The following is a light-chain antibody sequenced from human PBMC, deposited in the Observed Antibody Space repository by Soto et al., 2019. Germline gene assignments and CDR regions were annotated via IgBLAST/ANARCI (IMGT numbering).Light chain of an antibody. Sequence: QSVLTQPASVSGAPGQSITITSTGTSSDFGDFNYVFWYQQHPGKAPKLLIYDVSNRPSGVSNRFSGSKSGDTASLTISGLQAEDEADYYCTSYTTSITYVFGTGTKVTVL. CDR3: TSYTTSITYV. V-gene: IGLV2-14*03. J-gene: IGLJ1*01. CDR2: DVS. CDR1: SSDFGDFNY.